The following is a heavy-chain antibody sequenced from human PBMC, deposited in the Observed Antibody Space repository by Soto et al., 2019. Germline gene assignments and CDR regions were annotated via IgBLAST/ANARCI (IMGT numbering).Heavy chain of an antibody. D-gene: IGHD3-10*01. CDR1: GFTFSSYA. Sequence: EVQLVESGGGLVQPGGSLRLSCAASGFTFSSYAMHWVRQAPGKGLEYVSAISSNGGSTYYANSVKGRFTISRDNSKNXXYLQMGSLRAEDMAVYYCARAIAGYYGSGSYSFDYWGQGTLVTVSS. CDR3: ARAIAGYYGSGSYSFDY. J-gene: IGHJ4*02. V-gene: IGHV3-64*01. CDR2: ISSNGGST.